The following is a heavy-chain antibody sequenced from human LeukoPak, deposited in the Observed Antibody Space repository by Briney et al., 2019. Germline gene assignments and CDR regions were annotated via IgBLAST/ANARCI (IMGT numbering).Heavy chain of an antibody. J-gene: IGHJ5*02. CDR2: IKQDGSEK. V-gene: IGHV3-7*01. D-gene: IGHD4-17*01. Sequence: GGSLRISCAASGFTFSSYWMSGVRQAPGKGLEWVASIKQDGSEKYYVDSVKGRFTISRDNAKNSLYLQMNSLRAEDTALYYCARAPGEGWFDPWGQGTLVTVSS. CDR1: GFTFSSYW. CDR3: ARAPGEGWFDP.